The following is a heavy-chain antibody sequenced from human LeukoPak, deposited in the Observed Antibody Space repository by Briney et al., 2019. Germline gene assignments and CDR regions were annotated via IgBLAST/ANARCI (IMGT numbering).Heavy chain of an antibody. D-gene: IGHD3-10*01. V-gene: IGHV4-4*07. CDR3: ARYRFSNYYGSGSYYNWFDP. J-gene: IGHJ5*02. Sequence: PSETLSLTCTVSGGSISSYYWSWIRQPAGKGLEWIGRIYTSGSTNYNPSLKSRVTMSVDTSKNQLSLKLSSVTAADTAVYYCARYRFSNYYGSGSYYNWFDPWGQGTLVTVSS. CDR2: IYTSGST. CDR1: GGSISSYY.